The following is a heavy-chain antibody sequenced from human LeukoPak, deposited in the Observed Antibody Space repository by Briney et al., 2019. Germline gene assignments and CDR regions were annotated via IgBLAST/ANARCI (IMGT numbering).Heavy chain of an antibody. Sequence: GGSLRLSCAASGFTFSSYSMNWVRQAPGKGLEWVSSISSSSSYIYYADSVKGRFTISRDNSKNTLYLQMNSLRAEDTAVYYCARGYDSSGLFYYWGQGTLVTVSS. V-gene: IGHV3-21*01. D-gene: IGHD3-22*01. CDR3: ARGYDSSGLFYY. CDR1: GFTFSSYS. J-gene: IGHJ4*02. CDR2: ISSSSSYI.